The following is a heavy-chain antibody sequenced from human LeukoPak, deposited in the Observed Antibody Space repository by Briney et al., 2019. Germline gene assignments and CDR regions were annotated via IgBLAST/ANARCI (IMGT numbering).Heavy chain of an antibody. CDR2: IYYSGST. J-gene: IGHJ6*03. CDR1: GGSISGYY. V-gene: IGHV4-59*01. D-gene: IGHD3-16*01. CDR3: ARETSQKGAHYMDV. Sequence: SETLSLTCTVSGGSISGYYWSWIRQPPGKGLEWIGYIYYSGSTNYSPSLKSRVTISVDTSKNQFSLKLSSVTAADTAVYYCARETSQKGAHYMDVWGKGTTVTISS.